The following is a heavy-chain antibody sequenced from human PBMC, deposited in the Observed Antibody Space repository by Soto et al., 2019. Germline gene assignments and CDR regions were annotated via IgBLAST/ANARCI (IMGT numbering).Heavy chain of an antibody. CDR2: IYYSGST. CDR1: GGSISSHY. D-gene: IGHD3-10*01. CDR3: ARAGWSCSGDFDY. Sequence: SETLSLTCTVSGGSISSHYWSWIRQPPGQGLEWIGYIYYSGSTNYNPSLKSRVTISVDTSKNQFSLKLSSVTAADTAVYYCARAGWSCSGDFDYWGQGTLVTVSS. J-gene: IGHJ4*02. V-gene: IGHV4-59*11.